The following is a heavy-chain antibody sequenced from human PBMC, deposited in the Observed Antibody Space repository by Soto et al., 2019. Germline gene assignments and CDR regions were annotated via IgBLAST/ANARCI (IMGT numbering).Heavy chain of an antibody. Sequence: GGSLRLSCAASGFTFSSYAMHWVRQAPGKGLEWVAVISFDGSNKYYADSVKGRFTISRDNSKNTLYLQMNSLRAEDTAVYYFAREIRYSSSWTVYYYYGMDVWGQGTTVTVSS. CDR1: GFTFSSYA. J-gene: IGHJ6*02. CDR2: ISFDGSNK. CDR3: AREIRYSSSWTVYYYYGMDV. V-gene: IGHV3-30-3*01. D-gene: IGHD6-13*01.